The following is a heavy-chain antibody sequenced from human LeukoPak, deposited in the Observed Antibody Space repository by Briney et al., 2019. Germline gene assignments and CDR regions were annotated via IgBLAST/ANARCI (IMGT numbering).Heavy chain of an antibody. CDR3: ARPYSSSEAFDI. CDR2: INQDGSEK. D-gene: IGHD6-13*01. Sequence: GGSLRLSCAGSGFTFSSYWMSWGRQAPGKGLEWVANINQDGSEKYYVDSVKGRFTISRDNAKNSLYLQMNSLRAEDTAVYYCARPYSSSEAFDIWGQGTMVTVSS. CDR1: GFTFSSYW. V-gene: IGHV3-7*04. J-gene: IGHJ3*02.